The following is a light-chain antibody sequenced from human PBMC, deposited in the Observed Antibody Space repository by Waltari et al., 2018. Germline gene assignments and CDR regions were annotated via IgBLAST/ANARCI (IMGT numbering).Light chain of an antibody. CDR1: QCVSSSY. CDR3: QQYGSSPIT. J-gene: IGKJ3*01. V-gene: IGKV3-20*01. Sequence: EIVLTQSPGTLSLSPGERAPLSCRASQCVSSSYLAWYQQTPGHAPRLLIYGASSRATGIPDRFSGSGSGTDFTLTISRLEPEDFAVYYCQQYGSSPITFGPGTKVDIK. CDR2: GAS.